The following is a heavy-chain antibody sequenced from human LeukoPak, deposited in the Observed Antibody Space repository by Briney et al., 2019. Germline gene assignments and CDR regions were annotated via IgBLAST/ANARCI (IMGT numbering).Heavy chain of an antibody. D-gene: IGHD1/OR15-1a*01. CDR3: ARNNDMDV. CDR2: MNKDGSQK. V-gene: IGHV3-7*03. Sequence: GGSLRLSCAASGFTLSNHWMTWVRQAPGKGPEWVANMNKDGSQKYYVDSVKGRFTISRDTAKNSLYLQINNLRVEDTALYYCARNNDMDVWGQGTTVIVSS. J-gene: IGHJ6*02. CDR1: GFTLSNHW.